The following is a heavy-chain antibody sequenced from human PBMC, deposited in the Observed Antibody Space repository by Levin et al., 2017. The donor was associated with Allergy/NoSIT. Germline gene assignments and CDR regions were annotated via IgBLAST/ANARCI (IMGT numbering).Heavy chain of an antibody. CDR3: ARQLGNFWSGYNYFDY. V-gene: IGHV3-48*03. D-gene: IGHD3-3*01. Sequence: SRAASGFTFSSYEMNWVRRAPGKGLEWVSYISSTGSTIYSADSVKGRFTISRDNAKNSLYLHMNSLRAEDTAVYYCARQLGNFWSGYNYFDYWGQGTLVTVSS. J-gene: IGHJ4*02. CDR1: GFTFSSYE. CDR2: ISSTGSTI.